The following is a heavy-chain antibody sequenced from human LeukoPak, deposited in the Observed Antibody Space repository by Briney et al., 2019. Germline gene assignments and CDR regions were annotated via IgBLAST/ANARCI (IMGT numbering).Heavy chain of an antibody. V-gene: IGHV5-51*01. Sequence: GESLKISCKGSGYTFSSYWIGWVRQMPGKGLEWMGIIYPGDSDTRYSPSLQGQVTISVDTSIGTAYLQWSSLKASDTAIYYCARQNDYRLDYWGQGTLVTVSS. J-gene: IGHJ4*02. CDR2: IYPGDSDT. CDR3: ARQNDYRLDY. D-gene: IGHD5-12*01. CDR1: GYTFSSYW.